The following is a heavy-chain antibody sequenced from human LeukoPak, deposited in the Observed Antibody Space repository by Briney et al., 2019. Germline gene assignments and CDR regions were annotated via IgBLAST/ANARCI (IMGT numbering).Heavy chain of an antibody. Sequence: ASVKVSCKASGGTFSSYAISWVRQAPGQGLEWMGGIIPIFGTANYAQKFQGRVTITADESTSTAYMELSSLRSEDTAVYYCARVFATGKYSSGPTWGQGTLVTVSS. CDR3: ARVFATGKYSSGPT. CDR1: GGTFSSYA. D-gene: IGHD6-19*01. CDR2: IIPIFGTA. V-gene: IGHV1-69*13. J-gene: IGHJ5*02.